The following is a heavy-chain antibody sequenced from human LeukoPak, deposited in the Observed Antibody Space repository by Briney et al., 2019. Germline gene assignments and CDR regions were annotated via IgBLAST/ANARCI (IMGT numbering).Heavy chain of an antibody. J-gene: IGHJ4*02. V-gene: IGHV3-21*01. CDR1: GFTFSSYS. CDR3: ARALGPYYYDSSGYSFDY. Sequence: PGGSLRLSCAASGFTFSSYSMNWVRQAPGKGLEWVSSISSSSSYIYYADSVKGRFTISRDNAKNSLYLQMNSLRAEDTAVYYCARALGPYYYDSSGYSFDYWGQGTLVTVSS. D-gene: IGHD3-22*01. CDR2: ISSSSSYI.